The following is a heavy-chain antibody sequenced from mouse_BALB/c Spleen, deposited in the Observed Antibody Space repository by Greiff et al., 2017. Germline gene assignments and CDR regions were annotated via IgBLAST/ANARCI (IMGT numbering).Heavy chain of an antibody. CDR2: IYPGDGDT. Sequence: QVQLQQSGAELARPGASVKLSCKASGYTFTSYWMQWVKQRPGQGLEWIGAIYPGDGDTRYTQKFKGKATLTADKSSSTAYMQLSSLASEDSAVYYGARLGGPEDAMDYWGQGTSVTVSS. CDR1: GYTFTSYW. V-gene: IGHV1-87*01. J-gene: IGHJ4*01. CDR3: ARLGGPEDAMDY.